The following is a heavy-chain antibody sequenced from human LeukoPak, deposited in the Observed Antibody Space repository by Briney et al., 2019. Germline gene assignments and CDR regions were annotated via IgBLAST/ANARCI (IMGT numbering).Heavy chain of an antibody. CDR3: ARVSSSSTNYFDS. V-gene: IGHV3-11*06. D-gene: IGHD6-19*01. Sequence: GGSLRLSCAASGFAFSDYYMTWIRQAPGKGLEWVSYISSGSTYTNYGDAVKGRFIISRDNAKNSLYLQMNSLRAEDTAVYYCARVSSSSTNYFDSWGQGTLVTVSS. CDR1: GFAFSDYY. J-gene: IGHJ4*02. CDR2: ISSGSTYT.